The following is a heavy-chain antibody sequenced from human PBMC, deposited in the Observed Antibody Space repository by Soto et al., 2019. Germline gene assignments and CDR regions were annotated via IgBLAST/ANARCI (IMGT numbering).Heavy chain of an antibody. V-gene: IGHV3-7*01. CDR1: GFTFAGYS. CDR3: TRDPEYSDTKTY. CDR2: IKEDGSER. Sequence: SLRLSCAASGFTFAGYSTMSWVRQTPGKGLEWVANIKEDGSERFYVDSVKGRFTISRDIAKNSLYLQMNSLRAEDTAVYYCTRDPEYSDTKTYWGQGTLVTV. J-gene: IGHJ4*02. D-gene: IGHD3-22*01.